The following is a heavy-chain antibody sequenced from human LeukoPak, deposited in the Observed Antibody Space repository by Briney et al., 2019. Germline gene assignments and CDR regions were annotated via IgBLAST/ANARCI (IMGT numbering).Heavy chain of an antibody. J-gene: IGHJ6*03. CDR1: GGSISSGDYY. D-gene: IGHD6-6*01. CDR2: IYYSGST. CDR3: ARACGSSSLSGYYYYMDV. Sequence: SETPSLTCTVSGGSISSGDYYWSWIRQPPGKGLEWIGYIYYSGSTYYNPSLKSRVTISVDTSKNQFSLKLSSVTAADTAVYYCARACGSSSLSGYYYYMDVWGKGTTVTVSS. V-gene: IGHV4-30-4*08.